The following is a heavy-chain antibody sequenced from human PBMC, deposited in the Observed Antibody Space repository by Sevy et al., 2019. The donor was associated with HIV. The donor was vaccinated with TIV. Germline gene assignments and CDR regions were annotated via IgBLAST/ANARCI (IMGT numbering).Heavy chain of an antibody. V-gene: IGHV3-64*01. CDR2: ITGYGGSA. D-gene: IGHD6-19*01. CDR3: ARDPGDGTTWYFDY. CDR1: PFTISVYG. Sequence: GGSLRLSCAASPFTISVYGMHWVRQAPGKGLEYVSGITGYGGSAYYANSVKGRFTISRDISKNTLYLQMDSLRPEDMAVYYCARDPGDGTTWYFDYWGQGTLVTVSS. J-gene: IGHJ4*02.